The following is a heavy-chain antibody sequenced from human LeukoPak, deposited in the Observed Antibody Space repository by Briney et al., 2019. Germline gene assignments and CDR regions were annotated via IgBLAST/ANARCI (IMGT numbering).Heavy chain of an antibody. D-gene: IGHD5-24*01. J-gene: IGHJ4*02. CDR2: ISWNSGSI. CDR3: AKDRDEMATILDY. V-gene: IGHV3-9*01. Sequence: GESLRLSCAAFGFTFDDYAMPWVRQAPGKGLEWVSGISWNSGSIDYADSVKGRFTISRDNAKNSLYLQMNRLRAEDTALYYCAKDRDEMATILDYWGQGTLVTVSS. CDR1: GFTFDDYA.